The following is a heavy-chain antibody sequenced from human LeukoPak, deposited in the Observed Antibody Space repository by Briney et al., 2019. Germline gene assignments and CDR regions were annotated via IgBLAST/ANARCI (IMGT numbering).Heavy chain of an antibody. CDR2: ISYDGSNK. CDR3: ASSPSGYSSGWYGLFLFGMDV. CDR1: GFTFSSYA. Sequence: PGGSLRLSCAASGFTFSSYAMHWVRQAPGKGLEWVAVISYDGSNKYYADSVKGRFTISRDNSKNTLYLQMNSLRAEDTAVYYCASSPSGYSSGWYGLFLFGMDVWGQGTTVTVSS. V-gene: IGHV3-30-3*01. D-gene: IGHD6-19*01. J-gene: IGHJ6*02.